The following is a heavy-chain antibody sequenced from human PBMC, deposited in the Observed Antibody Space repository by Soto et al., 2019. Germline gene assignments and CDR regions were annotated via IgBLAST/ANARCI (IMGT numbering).Heavy chain of an antibody. CDR3: ARGRRGSGWSFFPLAFDY. CDR2: INHSGST. D-gene: IGHD6-19*01. Sequence: ASETLSLTCAVYGGSFSGYYWSWIRQPPGKGLEWIGEINHSGSTNYNPSLKSRVTISVDTSKNQFSLRLSSVTAADTAVYYCARGRRGSGWSFFPLAFDYWGQGTLVTVSS. J-gene: IGHJ4*02. V-gene: IGHV4-34*01. CDR1: GGSFSGYY.